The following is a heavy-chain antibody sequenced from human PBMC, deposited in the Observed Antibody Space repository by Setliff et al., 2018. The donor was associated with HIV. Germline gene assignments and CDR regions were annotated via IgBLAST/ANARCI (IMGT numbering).Heavy chain of an antibody. V-gene: IGHV4-38-2*01. CDR1: GFSISSRYY. D-gene: IGHD3-22*01. CDR3: ARGVLDLVISVYGF. J-gene: IGHJ4*02. Sequence: LSLTCDVSGFSISSRYYWGWIRQSPGKGLEWIGNIYHTGSSYYNPSLNDRATISLDTSKHQFSLKLNSVTAADTAVYYCARGVLDLVISVYGFWGQGIPVT. CDR2: IYHTGSS.